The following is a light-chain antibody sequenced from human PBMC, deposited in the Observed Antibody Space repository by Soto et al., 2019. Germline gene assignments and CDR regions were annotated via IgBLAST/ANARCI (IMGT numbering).Light chain of an antibody. V-gene: IGLV2-23*02. CDR2: EVS. Sequence: QSVLTQPASVSGSPGQSITISCTGTSSDVGSYNLVSWYQQHPGKAPKLMIYEVSKRPSGVSNRFSGSKSGTTASLTISGLQAEDEADYYCCSYAGSSTWVFGGGTQLTVL. J-gene: IGLJ3*02. CDR3: CSYAGSSTWV. CDR1: SSDVGSYNL.